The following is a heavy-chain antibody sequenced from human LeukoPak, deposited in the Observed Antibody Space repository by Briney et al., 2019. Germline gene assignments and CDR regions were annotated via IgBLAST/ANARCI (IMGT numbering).Heavy chain of an antibody. Sequence: GGSLRLSCAASGFTFDDYAMHWVRLAPGKGLEWVSGISWNSGSIGYADSVKGRFTISRDNAKNSLYLQMNSLRAEDTALYYCAKDRLSGSYYDIGVDYWGQGTLVTVSS. CDR2: ISWNSGSI. D-gene: IGHD1-26*01. CDR3: AKDRLSGSYYDIGVDY. V-gene: IGHV3-9*01. CDR1: GFTFDDYA. J-gene: IGHJ4*02.